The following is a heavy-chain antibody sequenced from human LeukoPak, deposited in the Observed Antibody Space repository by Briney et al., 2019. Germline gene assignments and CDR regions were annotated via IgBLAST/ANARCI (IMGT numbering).Heavy chain of an antibody. D-gene: IGHD1-1*01. CDR3: ARIASGTNFDY. V-gene: IGHV2-70*04. Sequence: SGPTLVKPTQTLTLTCTFSGVSLSTSGMRVCWMRQPPGKALEWLARIDWDDDKFYSTSLKTRLTISKDTSKNQVVLTLTNVDPVDTATYFCARIASGTNFDYWGQGTLVTVSS. CDR2: IDWDDDK. CDR1: GVSLSTSGMR. J-gene: IGHJ4*02.